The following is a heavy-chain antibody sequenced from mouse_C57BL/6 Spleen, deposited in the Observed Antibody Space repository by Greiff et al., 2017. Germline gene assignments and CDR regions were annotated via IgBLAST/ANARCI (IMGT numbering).Heavy chain of an antibody. J-gene: IGHJ1*03. CDR1: GYPFTDYY. Sequence: QVQLKQSGAELVRPGASVKLSCKASGYPFTDYYINWVKQRPGQGLEWIARIYPGSGNTYYNEKFKGKATLTAEKSSSTAYMQLSSLTSEDSAVYFCARSLITTVEGWYFDVWGTGTTVTVSS. D-gene: IGHD1-1*01. V-gene: IGHV1-76*01. CDR2: IYPGSGNT. CDR3: ARSLITTVEGWYFDV.